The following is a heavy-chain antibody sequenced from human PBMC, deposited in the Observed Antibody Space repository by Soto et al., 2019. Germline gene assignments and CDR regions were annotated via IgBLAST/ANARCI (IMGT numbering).Heavy chain of an antibody. CDR3: VRRVSGHDAY. V-gene: IGHV3-64*01. CDR1: GFTFSSYD. Sequence: EVQLAESGGGMVQPGGSLRLSCVASGFTFSSYDMHWVRQAPGKGLVYVSSISSNGGTTYYANSVKGRITISRDNSKNTLYLQMGSLRAEDMYDYYSVRRVSGHDAYWSEGTLVTASS. J-gene: IGHJ4*02. CDR2: ISSNGGTT. D-gene: IGHD1-1*01.